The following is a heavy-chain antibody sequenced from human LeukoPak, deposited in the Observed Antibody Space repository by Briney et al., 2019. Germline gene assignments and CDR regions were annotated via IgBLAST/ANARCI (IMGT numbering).Heavy chain of an antibody. CDR3: ARHYPVPAASFDP. CDR1: GGSISSSDYY. CDR2: IYYSGTT. D-gene: IGHD2-2*01. Sequence: SETLSLTCTVSGGSISSSDYYWGWIRQPPGKGLEWIGSIYYSGTTYYNPSLKSRVTISVDTSKNQFSLKLSSVTAADTAVYYCARHYPVPAASFDPWGQGTLVTVSS. J-gene: IGHJ5*02. V-gene: IGHV4-39*01.